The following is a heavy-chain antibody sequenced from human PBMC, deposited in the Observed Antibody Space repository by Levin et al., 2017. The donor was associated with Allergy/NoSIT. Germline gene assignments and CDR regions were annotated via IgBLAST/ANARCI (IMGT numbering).Heavy chain of an antibody. V-gene: IGHV4-34*01. J-gene: IGHJ4*02. Sequence: SETLSLTCAVYGGSFSDYYWSWIRQPPGKGLEWIGEINHSGSTNYNPSLKSRVTISVDTSKKQFSLKLSSVTAADTAVYYCARGFLGYWGQGTLVTVSS. CDR1: GGSFSDYY. CDR3: ARGFLGY. CDR2: INHSGST.